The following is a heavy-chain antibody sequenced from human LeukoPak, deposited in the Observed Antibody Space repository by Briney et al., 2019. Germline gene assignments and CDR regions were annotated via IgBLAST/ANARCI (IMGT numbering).Heavy chain of an antibody. CDR1: GGSISSYY. J-gene: IGHJ6*02. V-gene: IGHV4-59*01. CDR3: ARDRGSAPYYYYGMDV. CDR2: IYYSGST. Sequence: PSETLSLTCTVSGGSISSYYWSWIRQPPGKGLERIGYIYYSGSTNYNPSLKSRVTISVDTSKNQFSLKLSSVTAADTAEYYCARDRGSAPYYYYGMDVWGQGTTVTVSS. D-gene: IGHD6-19*01.